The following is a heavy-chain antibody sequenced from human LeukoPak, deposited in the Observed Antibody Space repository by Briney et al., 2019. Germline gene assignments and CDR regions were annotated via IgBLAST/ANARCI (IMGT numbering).Heavy chain of an antibody. V-gene: IGHV3-33*01. J-gene: IGHJ4*02. CDR2: IWYDGSNK. Sequence: PGRSLRLSCAASGFTFSSYGMHWVRQAPGKGLEWVAVIWYDGSNKYYADSVKGRFTISRDNSKNTLYLQMNSLRAEDTAVYYCARDRSSLYSSRWYGFDYWGQGTLVTVSS. CDR1: GFTFSSYG. D-gene: IGHD6-13*01. CDR3: ARDRSSLYSSRWYGFDY.